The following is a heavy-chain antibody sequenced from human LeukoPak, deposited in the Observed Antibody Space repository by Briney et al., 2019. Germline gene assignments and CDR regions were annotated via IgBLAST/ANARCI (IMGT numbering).Heavy chain of an antibody. D-gene: IGHD6-19*01. Sequence: GGSLRLSCAASGFTFSSYGMHWVRQAPGKGLEWVAFIRYDGSNKYYADSVKGRFTISRYNSKNTLYLQMNSLRAEDTAVYYCPKDQVAVAGTSYFIWFDPWGQGTLVTVSS. V-gene: IGHV3-30*02. CDR1: GFTFSSYG. CDR2: IRYDGSNK. CDR3: PKDQVAVAGTSYFIWFDP. J-gene: IGHJ5*02.